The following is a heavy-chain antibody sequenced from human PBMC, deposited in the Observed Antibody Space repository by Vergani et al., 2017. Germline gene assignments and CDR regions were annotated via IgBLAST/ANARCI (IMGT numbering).Heavy chain of an antibody. Sequence: QVQLQESGPGLVKPSQTLSLTCTVSGGSISSGDYYWSWIRQPPGKGLEWIGEIYHSGSTNYNPSLKSRVTISVDKSKNQFSLKLSSVTAADTAVYYCARDQTAMVTSSLRDYYYYGMDVWGQGTTVTVSS. CDR1: GGSISSGDYY. J-gene: IGHJ6*02. CDR3: ARDQTAMVTSSLRDYYYYGMDV. CDR2: IYHSGST. V-gene: IGHV4-30-4*01. D-gene: IGHD5-18*01.